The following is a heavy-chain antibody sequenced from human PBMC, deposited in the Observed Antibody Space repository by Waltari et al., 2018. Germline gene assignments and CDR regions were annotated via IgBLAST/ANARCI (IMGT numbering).Heavy chain of an antibody. D-gene: IGHD2-15*01. Sequence: QVQLQESGPGLVKPSETLSLTCTVSGGSISGYFWSWIRQPAGKGLEWIGRIYSSGGTNYSHTLKSRVTMSLERSTNQFSLTLSSVTAADTAVYYCAREGGGTDCSGIKCYNWDAFDIWGQGTMVTVSS. CDR3: AREGGGTDCSGIKCYNWDAFDI. CDR2: IYSSGGT. J-gene: IGHJ3*02. CDR1: GGSISGYF. V-gene: IGHV4-4*07.